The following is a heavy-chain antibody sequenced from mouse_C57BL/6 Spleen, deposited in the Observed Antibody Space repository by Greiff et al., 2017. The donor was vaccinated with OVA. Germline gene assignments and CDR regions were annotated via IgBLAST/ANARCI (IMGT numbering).Heavy chain of an antibody. Sequence: EVQGVESGGGLVKPGGSLKLSCAASGFTFSSYAMSWVRQTPEKRLEWVATISDGGSYTYYPDNVKGRFTISRDNAKNNLYLQMSHLKSEDTAMYYCARDMVTTDGYFDVWGTGTTVTVSS. J-gene: IGHJ1*03. V-gene: IGHV5-4*01. D-gene: IGHD2-2*01. CDR2: ISDGGSYT. CDR3: ARDMVTTDGYFDV. CDR1: GFTFSSYA.